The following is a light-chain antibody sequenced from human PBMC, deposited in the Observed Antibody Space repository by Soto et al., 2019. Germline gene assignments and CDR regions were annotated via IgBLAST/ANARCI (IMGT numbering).Light chain of an antibody. J-gene: IGLJ2*01. Sequence: QSALTQPASVSGSPGQSITISCNGTSSDVGGYNYVSWYQQHPGKAPKLMIYDVSNRPSGVSNRFSGSKSGNTASLTISGLQAEDEADYYCSSYTSSSTGVFGGGTKVTVL. CDR2: DVS. V-gene: IGLV2-14*01. CDR1: SSDVGGYNY. CDR3: SSYTSSSTGV.